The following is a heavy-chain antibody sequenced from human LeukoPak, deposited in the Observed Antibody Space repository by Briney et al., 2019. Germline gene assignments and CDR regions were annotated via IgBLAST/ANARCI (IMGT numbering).Heavy chain of an antibody. V-gene: IGHV4-34*01. CDR2: INHSGST. J-gene: IGHJ6*03. CDR3: AREGYYYDSSGYRRYYYMDV. D-gene: IGHD3-22*01. CDR1: GGSFSGYY. Sequence: SETLSLTCAVYGGSFSGYYWSWIRQPPGKGLEWIGEINHSGSTNYNPSLKSRVTISVDTSKNQFSLKLSSVTAADTAVYYCAREGYYYDSSGYRRYYYMDVWGKGTTVTISS.